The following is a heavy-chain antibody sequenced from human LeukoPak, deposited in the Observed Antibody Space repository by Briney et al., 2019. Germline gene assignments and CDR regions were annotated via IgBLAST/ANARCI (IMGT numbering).Heavy chain of an antibody. J-gene: IGHJ3*02. V-gene: IGHV4-59*01. CDR1: GGSFSGYY. Sequence: SETLSLTCAVYGGSFSGYYWSWIRQPPGKVLEWIGYIYYSGSTNYNPSLKSRVTISVDTSKNQFSLKLSSVTAANTAVYYCAREDNDAFDIWGQGTMSPSLQ. CDR2: IYYSGST. CDR3: AREDNDAFDI.